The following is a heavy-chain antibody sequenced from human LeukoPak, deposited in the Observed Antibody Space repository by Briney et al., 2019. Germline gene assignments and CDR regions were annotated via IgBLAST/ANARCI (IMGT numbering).Heavy chain of an antibody. CDR2: IYYSGST. Sequence: SETLSLTCTVSGGSISSSSYYWGWIRQPPGKGLEWIGSIYYSGSTYYNPSLKSRVTISVDTSKNQFSLKLSSVTAADTAVYYCARGPRKSGSYGNWFDPWGQGTLVTVSS. J-gene: IGHJ5*02. D-gene: IGHD1-26*01. CDR3: ARGPRKSGSYGNWFDP. CDR1: GGSISSSSYY. V-gene: IGHV4-39*07.